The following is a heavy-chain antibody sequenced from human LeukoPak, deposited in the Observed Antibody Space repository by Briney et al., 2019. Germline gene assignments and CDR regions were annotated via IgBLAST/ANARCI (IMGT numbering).Heavy chain of an antibody. J-gene: IGHJ4*02. V-gene: IGHV1-8*03. CDR3: ARVNYDILTGYSLAH. D-gene: IGHD3-9*01. CDR1: GYTFTSYD. CDR2: MNPNSGNT. Sequence: GASVKVSCKASGYTFTSYDINWVRQATGQGLEWMGWMNPNSGNTGYAQKFQGRVTITRNTSISTAYMELSSLRSEDTAVYYCARVNYDILTGYSLAHWGQGTLVTVSS.